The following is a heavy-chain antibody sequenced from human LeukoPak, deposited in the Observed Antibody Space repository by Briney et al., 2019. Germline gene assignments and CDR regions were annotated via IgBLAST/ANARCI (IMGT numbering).Heavy chain of an antibody. CDR3: ARATRTISSWYDS. V-gene: IGHV3-74*01. D-gene: IGHD4/OR15-4a*01. CDR2: INSDGSST. J-gene: IGHJ5*01. CDR1: GFTFSSYW. Sequence: GGSLRLSCAASGFTFSSYWMHWVRQAPGKGLVWVSRINSDGSSTNYADSVKGRFTISRDNAKNTLYLQMNSLRAEDMAVYYCARATRTISSWYDSWGQGTLVTVSS.